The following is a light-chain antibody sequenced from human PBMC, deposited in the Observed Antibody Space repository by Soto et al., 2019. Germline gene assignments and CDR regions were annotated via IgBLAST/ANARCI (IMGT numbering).Light chain of an antibody. CDR3: CSYAGSRV. J-gene: IGLJ3*02. CDR2: EGS. V-gene: IGLV2-23*01. Sequence: QSALTQPASVSGSPGRSITISCTGPSSDVGSYNLVSWYQQHPGKAPKLMIYEGSKRPSGVSNRFSGSKSGNTASLTISGLQAENEADYYCCSYAGSRVFGGGTKVTV. CDR1: SSDVGSYNL.